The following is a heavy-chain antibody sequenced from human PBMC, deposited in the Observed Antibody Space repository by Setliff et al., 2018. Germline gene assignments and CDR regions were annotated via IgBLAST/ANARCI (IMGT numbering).Heavy chain of an antibody. Sequence: SETLSLTCAAYGGTFSDYYWTWIRQPPGKGLEWIGEINHRGSTNYNPSLKSRVSISVDTSQNQFSLKVFSVTAADTAVYYCARAHTWSLPNDNSGYPGWFDPWGQGTLVTVSS. CDR3: ARAHTWSLPNDNSGYPGWFDP. D-gene: IGHD3-22*01. J-gene: IGHJ5*02. V-gene: IGHV4-34*01. CDR2: INHRGST. CDR1: GGTFSDYY.